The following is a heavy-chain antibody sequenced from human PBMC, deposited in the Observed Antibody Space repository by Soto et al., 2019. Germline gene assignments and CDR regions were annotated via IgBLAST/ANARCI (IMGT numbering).Heavy chain of an antibody. J-gene: IGHJ3*02. Sequence: EVQLVESGGGLVQPGGSLRLSCAASGFTFSSYWMSWVRQAPGKGLEWVANIKQDGSEKYYVDSVKGRFTISRDNAKNSLYLQMNSLRDEDTAVYYCARWGAAAGYDAFDIWGQGTMVTVSS. CDR2: IKQDGSEK. V-gene: IGHV3-7*01. CDR3: ARWGAAAGYDAFDI. CDR1: GFTFSSYW. D-gene: IGHD6-13*01.